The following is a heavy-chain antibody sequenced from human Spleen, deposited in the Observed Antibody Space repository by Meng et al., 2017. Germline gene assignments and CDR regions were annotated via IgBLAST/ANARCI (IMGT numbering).Heavy chain of an antibody. V-gene: IGHV3-30*18. CDR2: ISYDGSNK. CDR3: AKGPPTYYYGSGSYGYYYYGMDV. D-gene: IGHD3-10*01. Sequence: GESLKISCAASGFTFSSYGMSWVRQAPGKGLEWVALISYDGSNKSCADSVKGRFTISRDNSKNTLYLQMNSLRAEDTAVYYCAKGPPTYYYGSGSYGYYYYGMDVWGQGTTVTVSS. CDR1: GFTFSSYG. J-gene: IGHJ6*02.